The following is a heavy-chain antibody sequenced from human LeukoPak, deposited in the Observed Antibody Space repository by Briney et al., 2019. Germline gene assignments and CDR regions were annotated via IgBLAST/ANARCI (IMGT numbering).Heavy chain of an antibody. J-gene: IGHJ4*02. CDR1: GFPFSSYW. CDR3: TRVGYIDEGIDY. Sequence: SGGSLRLSCVASGFPFSSYWMTWVRQAPGKGREWVANIKQDGSKKSYVDSVKGRFTSSRDNAKNSLYLQMNSLRAEDTAIYYCTRVGYIDEGIDYWGQGTLVTVSS. CDR2: IKQDGSKK. D-gene: IGHD5-24*01. V-gene: IGHV3-7*04.